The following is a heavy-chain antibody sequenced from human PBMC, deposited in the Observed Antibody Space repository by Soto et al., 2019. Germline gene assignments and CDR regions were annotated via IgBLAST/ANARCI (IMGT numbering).Heavy chain of an antibody. J-gene: IGHJ6*02. D-gene: IGHD3-22*01. CDR1: GGTFSSYA. CDR2: IIPIFGTA. V-gene: IGHV1-69*01. CDR3: ARHDSSGYYYPTYYYYVMDV. Sequence: QVQLVQSGAEVKKPGSSVKVSCKASGGTFSSYAISWVRQAPGQGLEWMGGIIPIFGTANYAQKFQGRVTITADESTSTASMELSSLRSEDTALYYCARHDSSGYYYPTYYYYVMDVWAKGPRSPSP.